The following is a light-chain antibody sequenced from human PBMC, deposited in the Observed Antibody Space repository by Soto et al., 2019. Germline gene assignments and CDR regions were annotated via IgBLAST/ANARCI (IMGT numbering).Light chain of an antibody. CDR3: QQRSNWPFT. CDR1: QGISSY. CDR2: AAS. Sequence: AIRMTQSPSSLSASTGDRVTITCRASQGISSYLAWYQQKPGKAPKLLIYAASTLQSGVPSRFSGSGSGTDFTLTISSLEPEDFAVYYCQQRSNWPFTFGQGTRLEIK. V-gene: IGKV1-8*01. J-gene: IGKJ5*01.